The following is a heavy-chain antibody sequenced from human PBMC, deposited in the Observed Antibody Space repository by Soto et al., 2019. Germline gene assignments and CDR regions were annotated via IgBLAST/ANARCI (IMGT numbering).Heavy chain of an antibody. J-gene: IGHJ4*02. V-gene: IGHV2-70*17. D-gene: IGHD3-3*01. Sequence: PGPTLVTPPLTLMAPCSFCRFSVTTSTSSGRRIRKPPGKALEWLARIDWDDDKFYNTSLKTRLTISKDTSKNQVLLTMTDMDPVDTATYYCARVIFGRNVYYSDYWGRGTLVNVSS. CDR2: IDWDDDK. CDR1: RFSVTTSTSS. CDR3: ARVIFGRNVYYSDY.